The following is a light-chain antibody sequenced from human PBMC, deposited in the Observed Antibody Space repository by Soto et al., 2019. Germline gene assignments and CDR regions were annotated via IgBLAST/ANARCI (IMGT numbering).Light chain of an antibody. V-gene: IGKV3-20*01. CDR1: QSVSSNY. CDR2: GAS. J-gene: IGKJ2*01. CDR3: QQLNSYPYT. Sequence: EIVLTQSPGTLSLSPGERATLSCRASQSVSSNYLAWYQQKPGQAPRLLIYGASSRATGIPDRFSGSGSGTDFTLTISRLEPEDFAVYYCQQLNSYPYTFGQGTKLEI.